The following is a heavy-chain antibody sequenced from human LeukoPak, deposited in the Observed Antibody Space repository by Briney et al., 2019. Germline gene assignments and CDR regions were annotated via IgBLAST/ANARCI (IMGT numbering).Heavy chain of an antibody. D-gene: IGHD5-24*01. CDR2: IKQDGSEK. J-gene: IGHJ6*02. V-gene: IGHV3-7*01. Sequence: GWSLRLSCAASGFTFSSYWMSWVRQAPAKGLEWVANIKQDGSEKYYVDSVKGRFTISRENAKNSLYLQMNSLRDEDTAVYYCARALGRLQPYYYYYGMDVWGQGTTVTVSS. CDR1: GFTFSSYW. CDR3: ARALGRLQPYYYYYGMDV.